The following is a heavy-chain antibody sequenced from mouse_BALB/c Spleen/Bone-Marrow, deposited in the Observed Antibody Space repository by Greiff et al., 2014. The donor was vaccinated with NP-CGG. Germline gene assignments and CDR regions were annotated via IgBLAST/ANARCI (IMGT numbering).Heavy chain of an antibody. V-gene: IGHV1-18*01. D-gene: IGHD2-1*01. CDR2: INPYNGGT. Sequence: VQLQQSGPELVKPGASMKISCKASGYSFTGYTMNWVKQSHGKNLEWIGLINPYNGGTSYNQKFKGKATLTVDKSSSTAYMELLRQTSKDSADYYCANSGGYGNLAWFAYWGEGTLVTVSA. CDR3: ANSGGYGNLAWFAY. CDR1: GYSFTGYT. J-gene: IGHJ3*01.